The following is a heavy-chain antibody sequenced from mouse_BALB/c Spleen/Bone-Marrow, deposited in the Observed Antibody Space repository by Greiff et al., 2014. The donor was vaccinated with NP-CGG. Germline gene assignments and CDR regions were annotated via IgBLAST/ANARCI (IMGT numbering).Heavy chain of an antibody. D-gene: IGHD2-10*02. CDR2: IWSDGNT. CDR1: GFSLTSYG. CDR3: ARNPYGNYAMDY. J-gene: IGHJ4*01. Sequence: QVQLKESGLGLVAPSQSLSITCTVSGFSLTSYGVHWVRQPPGKGLEWLVVIWSDGNTTYNSALKSRLSISKDNSKSQVFLKMNSLQTDDTAMYYCARNPYGNYAMDYWGQGTSVTVSS. V-gene: IGHV2-6*02.